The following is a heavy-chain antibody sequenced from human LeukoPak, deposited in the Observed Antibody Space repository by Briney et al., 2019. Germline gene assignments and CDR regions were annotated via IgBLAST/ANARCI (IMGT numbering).Heavy chain of an antibody. CDR3: AKTLVPSGIYHEDFFDY. J-gene: IGHJ4*02. V-gene: IGHV3-23*01. CDR2: ISGSGVST. CDR1: GFTFTSYA. D-gene: IGHD1-26*01. Sequence: PGGSLRLSCAISGFTFTSYAMTWVRQAPGKGLEWVTSISGSGVSTYYADSVRGRFTISRDISKNTLYLQMISLRAEDTALYYCAKTLVPSGIYHEDFFDYWGQGTLVTVSS.